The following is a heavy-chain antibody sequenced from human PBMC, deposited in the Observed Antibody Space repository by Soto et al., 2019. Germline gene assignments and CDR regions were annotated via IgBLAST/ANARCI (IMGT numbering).Heavy chain of an antibody. CDR1: GFTFSNDW. J-gene: IGHJ2*01. CDR3: ARGGSSGWLYWSFDL. CDR2: ISISGSTI. Sequence: GGSMRLSCVASGFTFSNDWMRWIRQATGKGLEWVSHISISGSTIYYADSVKGRFTISRDNAKNSLYLQMNRLRAEDTAVYYCARGGSSGWLYWSFDLWGRGTLVTVS. D-gene: IGHD6-19*01. V-gene: IGHV3-11*01.